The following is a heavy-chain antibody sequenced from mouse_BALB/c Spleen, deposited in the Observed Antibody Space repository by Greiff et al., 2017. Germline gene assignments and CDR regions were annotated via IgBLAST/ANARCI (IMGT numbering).Heavy chain of an antibody. CDR1: GFTFSSYT. J-gene: IGHJ4*01. Sequence: EVQLVESGGGLVQPGGSLKLSCAASGFTFSSYTMSWVRQTPEKRLEWVAYISNGGGSTYYPDTVKGRFTISRDNAKNTLYLQMSSLKSEDTAMYYCARKWYDENYYAMDYWGQGTSVTVAS. CDR3: ARKWYDENYYAMDY. V-gene: IGHV5-12-2*01. D-gene: IGHD2-14*01. CDR2: ISNGGGST.